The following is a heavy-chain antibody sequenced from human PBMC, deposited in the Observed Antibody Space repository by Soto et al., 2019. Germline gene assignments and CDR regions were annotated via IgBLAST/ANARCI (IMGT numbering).Heavy chain of an antibody. CDR2: INHSGST. CDR3: ATSPALWFGELFNYYYGMDV. CDR1: GGSFSGYY. D-gene: IGHD3-10*01. Sequence: PSETLSLTCAVYGGSFSGYYWSWIRQPPGKGLEWIGEINHSGSTNYNPSLKSRVTISVDTSKNQFSLKLSSVTAADTAVYYCATSPALWFGELFNYYYGMDVWGQGTTVTVSS. V-gene: IGHV4-34*01. J-gene: IGHJ6*02.